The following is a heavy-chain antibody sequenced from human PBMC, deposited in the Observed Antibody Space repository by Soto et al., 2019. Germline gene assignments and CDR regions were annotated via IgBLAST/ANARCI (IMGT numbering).Heavy chain of an antibody. V-gene: IGHV1-18*01. CDR3: VMVDNYVTHYPEGV. CDR1: GYIFVNYG. Sequence: QVQLVQSGDEVKKPGASVKVSCKASGYIFVNYGIAWVRQAPRQGLEWMGWISPYTGNTHSASKVQGRLTMTTDTSTSTAYMDLGSLTSDDTAVYYCVMVDNYVTHYPEGVLGQGTTVTVSS. J-gene: IGHJ6*02. CDR2: ISPYTGNT. D-gene: IGHD3-16*01.